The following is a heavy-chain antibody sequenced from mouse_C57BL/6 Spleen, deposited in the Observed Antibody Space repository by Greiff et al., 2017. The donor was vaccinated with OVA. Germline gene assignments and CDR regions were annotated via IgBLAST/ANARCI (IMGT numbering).Heavy chain of an antibody. D-gene: IGHD2-2*01. V-gene: IGHV14-2*01. CDR1: GFNIKDYY. CDR3: VQSTMVTRAMDY. CDR2: IDPEDGET. Sequence: VQLKESGAELVKPGASVKLSCTASGFNIKDYYMHWVKQRTEQGLEWIGRIDPEDGETKYAPKFQGKATITADTSSNTAYLQLSSLTSEDTAVYYCVQSTMVTRAMDYWGQGTSVTVSS. J-gene: IGHJ4*01.